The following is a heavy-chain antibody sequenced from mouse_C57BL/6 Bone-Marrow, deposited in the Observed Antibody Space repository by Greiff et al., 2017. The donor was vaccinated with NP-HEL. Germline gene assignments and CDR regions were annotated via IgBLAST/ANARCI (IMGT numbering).Heavy chain of an antibody. J-gene: IGHJ3*01. Sequence: VKLVESGAELARPGASVKLSCKASGYTFTSYGISWVKQRTGQGLEWIGEIYPRSGNTYYNEKLKGKATLTADKSSSTAYMELRSLTSEDSAVYFCARDDWAWFAYWGQGTLVTVSA. CDR2: IYPRSGNT. V-gene: IGHV1-81*01. D-gene: IGHD4-1*01. CDR1: GYTFTSYG. CDR3: ARDDWAWFAY.